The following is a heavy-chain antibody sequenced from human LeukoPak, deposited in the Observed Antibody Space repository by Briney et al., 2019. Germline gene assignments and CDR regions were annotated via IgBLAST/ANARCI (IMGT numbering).Heavy chain of an antibody. CDR1: GFTFSSSW. J-gene: IGHJ5*02. CDR2: IKHDGSDK. Sequence: PGGSLRLSCAASGFTFSSSWMSWVRQAPGKGLEWVALIKHDGSDKYYVDSVKGRFTISRDNSKNTLYLQMNSLRAEDTAVYYCAKRIRVNWFDPWGQGTLVTVSS. V-gene: IGHV3-7*03. CDR3: AKRIRVNWFDP. D-gene: IGHD2-21*01.